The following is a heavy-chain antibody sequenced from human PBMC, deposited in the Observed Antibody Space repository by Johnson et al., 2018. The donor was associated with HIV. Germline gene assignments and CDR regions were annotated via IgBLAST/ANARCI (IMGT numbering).Heavy chain of an antibody. Sequence: QVQLVESGGGLVKPGGSLRLSCAASGFTFSDYYMSCIRQAPGKGLERVSYISSSGSTIYYADYVQGRFTISRYNPKNSLYLQMNSLRAEDTAVYDCAKAEKDIWYYDILTGYPNAFDIWAKGQWSPSLQ. J-gene: IGHJ3*02. CDR3: AKAEKDIWYYDILTGYPNAFDI. V-gene: IGHV3-11*04. CDR1: GFTFSDYY. D-gene: IGHD3-9*01. CDR2: ISSSGSTI.